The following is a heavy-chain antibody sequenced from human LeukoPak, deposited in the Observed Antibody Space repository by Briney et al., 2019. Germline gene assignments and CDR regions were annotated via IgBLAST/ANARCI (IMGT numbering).Heavy chain of an antibody. CDR1: GGSISSNSYY. J-gene: IGHJ3*02. CDR3: ARSGSQGEAFDI. D-gene: IGHD1-26*01. Sequence: SETLSLTCTVSGGSISSNSYYWGWIRQPPGKGLEWIGSIYYRGSTYYNPSLRSRVTISVDTSNNEFSLRLSSVTAADTAVYYCARSGSQGEAFDIWGQGTMVTVSS. CDR2: IYYRGST. V-gene: IGHV4-39*01.